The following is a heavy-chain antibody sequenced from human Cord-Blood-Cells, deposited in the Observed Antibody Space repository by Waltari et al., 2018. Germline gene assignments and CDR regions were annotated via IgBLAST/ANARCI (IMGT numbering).Heavy chain of an antibody. Sequence: QVQLVQSGAEVKKPGASVKGSCKAAGYTFTGYSLHWVPQAPGQGLEWMGRINPNSGGTNYAQQFQGRVTMTRDTSISTAYMELSRLKSDDTAVYYCARETPYSSSWYGHIWFYPWGQGPLVTVSS. V-gene: IGHV1-2*06. J-gene: IGHJ5*02. D-gene: IGHD6-13*01. CDR2: INPNSGGT. CDR3: ARETPYSSSWYGHIWFYP. CDR1: GYTFTGYS.